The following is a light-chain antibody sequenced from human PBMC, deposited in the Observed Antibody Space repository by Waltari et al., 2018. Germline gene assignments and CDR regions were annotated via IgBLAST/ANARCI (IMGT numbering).Light chain of an antibody. CDR3: QQYNSSPWT. Sequence: DIQMTQSPSTLSASVGDRVTITCRASQTIYNWLAWYQQKPGKAPKHLIYKASTLESGVPSRFSGSGSGTEFTLTISSLQPDDFATYSCQQYNSSPWTFGQGTKVEVK. CDR2: KAS. V-gene: IGKV1-5*03. CDR1: QTIYNW. J-gene: IGKJ1*01.